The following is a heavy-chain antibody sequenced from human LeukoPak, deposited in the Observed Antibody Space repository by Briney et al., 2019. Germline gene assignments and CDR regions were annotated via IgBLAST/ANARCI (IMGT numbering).Heavy chain of an antibody. CDR3: ARIPREYSSSWAQVVY. J-gene: IGHJ4*02. CDR1: GGSISSGGYY. D-gene: IGHD6-6*01. CDR2: IYHSGST. V-gene: IGHV4-30-2*01. Sequence: SQTLSLTCTVSGGSISSGGYYWSWIRQPPGEGLEWIGYIYHSGSTYYNPSLKSRVTISVDRSKNQFSLKLSSVTAADTAVYYCARIPREYSSSWAQVVYWGQGTLVTVSS.